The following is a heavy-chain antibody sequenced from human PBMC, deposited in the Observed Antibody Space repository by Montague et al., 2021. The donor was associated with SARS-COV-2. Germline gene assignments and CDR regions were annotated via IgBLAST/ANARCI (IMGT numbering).Heavy chain of an antibody. CDR1: GFSLSTSGMC. V-gene: IGHV2-70*11. J-gene: IGHJ4*02. D-gene: IGHD3-10*01. CDR2: IDWDDDK. CDR3: ARSSVVRGVSLDY. Sequence: VKHTQTLTLTCTFSGFSLSTSGMCVSWIRQPPGKALEWLARIDWDDDKHCSTSLKTRLTISKDTSKNQVVLTMTNMDPVDTATYYCARSSVVRGVSLDYWGQGTLVTVSS.